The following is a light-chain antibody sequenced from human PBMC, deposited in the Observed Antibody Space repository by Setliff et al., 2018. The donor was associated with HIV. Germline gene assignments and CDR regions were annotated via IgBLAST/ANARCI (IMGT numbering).Light chain of an antibody. CDR3: QVWDSSSDHHV. CDR2: DDN. Sequence: SYELTQPPSVSVAPGKTARITCGGNKIGSKSVHWYQQKPGQAPVLVVYDDNDRPSGIPERFSGSNSGNTATLTISRVEAGDEADYYCQVWDSSSDHHVFGTGTK. J-gene: IGLJ1*01. CDR1: KIGSKS. V-gene: IGLV3-21*03.